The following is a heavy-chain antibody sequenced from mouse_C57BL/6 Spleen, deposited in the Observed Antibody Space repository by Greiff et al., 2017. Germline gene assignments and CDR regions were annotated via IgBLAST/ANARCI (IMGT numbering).Heavy chain of an antibody. CDR1: GFNIKDDY. CDR3: TRGNYYGSFLLFAY. D-gene: IGHD1-1*01. J-gene: IGHJ3*01. CDR2: IDPENGDT. Sequence: EVQLQQSGAELVRPGASVKLSCTASGFNIKDDYMHWVKQRPEQGLEWIGWIDPENGDTEYASKFQGKATITADTSSNTAYLQLSSLTSEDTAVYYCTRGNYYGSFLLFAYWGQGTLVTVSA. V-gene: IGHV14-4*01.